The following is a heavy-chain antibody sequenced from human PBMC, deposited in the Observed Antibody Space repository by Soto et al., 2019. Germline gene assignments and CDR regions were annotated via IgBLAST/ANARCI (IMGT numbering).Heavy chain of an antibody. CDR1: GFTFSSYG. J-gene: IGHJ6*02. CDR3: ASSYGMDV. CDR2: ISYDGSNK. V-gene: IGHV3-30*03. Sequence: GGSLRLSCAASGFTFSSYGMHWVRQAPGRGLEWVAVISYDGSNKFYVDSVKGRFTISRDNSKNTLYLQMNSLRAEDTAVYYCASSYGMDVWGQGTTVTVSS.